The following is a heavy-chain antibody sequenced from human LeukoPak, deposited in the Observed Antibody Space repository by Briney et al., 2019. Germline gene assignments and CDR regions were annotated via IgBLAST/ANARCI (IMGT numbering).Heavy chain of an antibody. CDR1: GGSLSDNY. CDR3: ARGRSWRTVYRCCMDV. V-gene: IGHV4-34*01. D-gene: IGHD2-15*01. J-gene: IGHJ6*03. CDR2: INHSGVT. Sequence: SETLYLTCGVSGGSLSDNYWTWLRQLPGQGLEWMGEINHSGVTTYNPSLKSRVGISIDTSKNQISLNTTPVTAADTAVYYCARGRSWRTVYRCCMDVWGKGATVTVSS.